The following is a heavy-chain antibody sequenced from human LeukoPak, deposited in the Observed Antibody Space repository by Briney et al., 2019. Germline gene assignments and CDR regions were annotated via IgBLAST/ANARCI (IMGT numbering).Heavy chain of an antibody. V-gene: IGHV4-59*08. CDR1: GGSISSYY. J-gene: IGHJ4*02. CDR2: IYYSGST. CDR3: ARHYFDY. Sequence: SETLSLTCTVSGGSISSYYWSWIRQPPGKGLEWIGYIYYSGSTNYNPPLKSRVTISVDTSKNQFSLKLSSVTAADTAVYYCARHYFDYWGQGTLVTVSS.